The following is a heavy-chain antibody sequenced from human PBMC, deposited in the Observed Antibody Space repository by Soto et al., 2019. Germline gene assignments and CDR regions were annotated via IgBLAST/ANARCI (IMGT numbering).Heavy chain of an antibody. CDR3: ARESEQWLVLGRGYFDY. CDR1: GFTFSSDA. Sequence: QVQLVESGGGVVQPGTSLRLSCAASGFTFSSDALHWVRQAPGKGLEWVAVISHDGSEKYYADSVKGRFTISKDNSKNTLYLQMNSLRAEDTAVYYCARESEQWLVLGRGYFDYWGQGTLVTVSS. D-gene: IGHD6-19*01. V-gene: IGHV3-30-3*01. J-gene: IGHJ4*02. CDR2: ISHDGSEK.